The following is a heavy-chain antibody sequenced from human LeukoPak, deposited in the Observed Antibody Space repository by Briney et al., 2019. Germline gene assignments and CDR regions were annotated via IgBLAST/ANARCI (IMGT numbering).Heavy chain of an antibody. CDR2: INPGIFTT. CDR1: GYPFTAFS. Sequence: GASVKVSCKALGYPFTAFSLHWVRQAPGQGPELMAIINPGIFTTTYAQKLQDRITVTSDTSTATVYMELRSLRLEDTAVYFCARDWAHGSFDLWGQGTLVTVSS. J-gene: IGHJ4*02. CDR3: ARDWAHGSFDL. V-gene: IGHV1-46*01. D-gene: IGHD3-16*01.